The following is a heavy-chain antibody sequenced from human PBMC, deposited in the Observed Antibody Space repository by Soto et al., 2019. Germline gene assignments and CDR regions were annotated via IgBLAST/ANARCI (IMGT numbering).Heavy chain of an antibody. CDR3: AKDRGSSRWAYYFDY. CDR1: GFTFSSYA. D-gene: IGHD6-13*01. V-gene: IGHV3-23*01. J-gene: IGHJ4*02. Sequence: GGSLRLSCAASGFTFSSYAMSWVRQAPGKGLEWVSAISGSGGSTYYADSVKGRFTISRDNSKNTLYLQMNSLRAEDKAVYYCAKDRGSSRWAYYFDYWGQGTLVTVSS. CDR2: ISGSGGST.